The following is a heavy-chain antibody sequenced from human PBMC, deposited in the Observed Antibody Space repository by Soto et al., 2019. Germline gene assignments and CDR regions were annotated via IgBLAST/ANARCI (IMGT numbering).Heavy chain of an antibody. V-gene: IGHV1-69*08. CDR2: IIPSLGIA. Sequence: QVQLVQSGAEVKKPGSSVKVSCKASGGTFSSYTISWVRQAPGQGLEWMGRIIPSLGIANYAQKVQGRVTITADKSTTAAYMELSSLRSEDTAVYYCARDEQGYSSSWGTEDSDAFEIWGQGTMVTVSS. CDR1: GGTFSSYT. CDR3: ARDEQGYSSSWGTEDSDAFEI. J-gene: IGHJ3*02. D-gene: IGHD6-13*01.